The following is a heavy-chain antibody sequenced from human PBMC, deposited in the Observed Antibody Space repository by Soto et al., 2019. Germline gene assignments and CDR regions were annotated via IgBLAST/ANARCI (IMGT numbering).Heavy chain of an antibody. D-gene: IGHD1-20*01. J-gene: IGHJ6*02. CDR1: GYTFTSYD. V-gene: IGHV1-8*01. Sequence: ASVKVSCKASGYTFTSYDINWVRQATGQGLEWMGWMNPNSGNTGYAQKFQGRVTMTRNTSISTAYMELSSLRSEDTAVYYCGRANIAGTPTTFYHYYGMDVWGQGTTVTVSS. CDR3: GRANIAGTPTTFYHYYGMDV. CDR2: MNPNSGNT.